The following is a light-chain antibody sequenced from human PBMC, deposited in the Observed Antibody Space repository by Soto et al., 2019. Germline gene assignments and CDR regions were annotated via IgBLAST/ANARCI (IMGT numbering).Light chain of an antibody. CDR1: QSVSSSY. Sequence: ELVLTQSPGTLSLSPGERATLSCRASQSVSSSYLAWYQQKPGQAPRLLIYGASSRATGIPDRFSGSGSGTGFTLTISSLEPEDFAVYYCQQYGSSPPYTFGLGTKLEIK. CDR3: QQYGSSPPYT. CDR2: GAS. J-gene: IGKJ2*01. V-gene: IGKV3-20*01.